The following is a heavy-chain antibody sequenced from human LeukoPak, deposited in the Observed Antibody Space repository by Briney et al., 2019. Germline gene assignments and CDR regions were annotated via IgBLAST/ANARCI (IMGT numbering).Heavy chain of an antibody. CDR3: AQASRPVATGIDN. V-gene: IGHV3-23*01. CDR2: TSGDGRST. J-gene: IGHJ4*02. CDR1: GFTFYNYG. Sequence: GGSLRLSCAASGFTFYNYGMAWVRQAPGKGLEGVSTTSGDGRSTYYADSVKGRFTISRDNFKNTVFLQMNSLRAEDTAVYYCAQASRPVATGIDNWGQGTLVSVSS. D-gene: IGHD6-13*01.